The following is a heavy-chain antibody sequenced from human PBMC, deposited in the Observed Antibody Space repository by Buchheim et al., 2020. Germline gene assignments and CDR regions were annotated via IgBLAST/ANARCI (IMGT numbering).Heavy chain of an antibody. CDR3: AKDGGTMVRGGDY. Sequence: QVQLVESGGGVVQPGRSLRLSCAASGFTFSTYGMHWVRQAPGKGLEWVAVISYDGSTKYYADSVNGRFTISRDNSKNTLYLQMNSLRAEDTALYYGAKDGGTMVRGGDYWGQGTL. CDR1: GFTFSTYG. D-gene: IGHD3-10*01. CDR2: ISYDGSTK. J-gene: IGHJ4*02. V-gene: IGHV3-30*18.